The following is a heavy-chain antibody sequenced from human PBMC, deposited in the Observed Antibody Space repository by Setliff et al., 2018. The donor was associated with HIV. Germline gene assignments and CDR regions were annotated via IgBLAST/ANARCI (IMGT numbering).Heavy chain of an antibody. D-gene: IGHD4-17*01. CDR3: AAFFVTPLTTQDF. Sequence: SETLSLTCTVSGGSASNSRYYWNWIRQSPGMGLEWIAEIHHTGYMNYNPSLKSRVTISRDTSTNQFSLKVSFVTAADTAIYYCAAFFVTPLTTQDFLGQGTLVTVSS. V-gene: IGHV4-39*07. J-gene: IGHJ4*02. CDR2: IHHTGYM. CDR1: GGSASNSRYY.